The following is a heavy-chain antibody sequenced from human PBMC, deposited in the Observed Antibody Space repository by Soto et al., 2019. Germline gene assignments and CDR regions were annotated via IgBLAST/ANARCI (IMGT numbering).Heavy chain of an antibody. CDR3: AREYSGTYYTHYYGLDV. CDR2: IDHSGNT. CDR1: GGSMSSYY. J-gene: IGHJ6*02. V-gene: IGHV4-59*01. Sequence: SETLSLTCTVSGGSMSSYYWTWIRQPPGKGLEWIGYIDHSGNTNYNASLKSRVTISVDTSNNQFSLRMNSVTAADTAMYYCAREYSGTYYTHYYGLDVWGQGATVTVSS. D-gene: IGHD1-26*01.